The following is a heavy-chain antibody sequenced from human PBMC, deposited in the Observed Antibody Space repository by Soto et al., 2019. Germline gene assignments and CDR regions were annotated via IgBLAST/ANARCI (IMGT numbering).Heavy chain of an antibody. Sequence: GGSLRLSCTGSGFTFSNYAMIWVRQAPGKGLEWVSAISGSAGSTDYAASVKGRFTVSKDNSRKTLHLQMSSLRAEDSAVYYCTRGMGNYYDRWNYFASWGQGTLVTVSS. V-gene: IGHV3-23*01. CDR2: ISGSAGST. D-gene: IGHD3-22*01. J-gene: IGHJ4*02. CDR1: GFTFSNYA. CDR3: TRGMGNYYDRWNYFAS.